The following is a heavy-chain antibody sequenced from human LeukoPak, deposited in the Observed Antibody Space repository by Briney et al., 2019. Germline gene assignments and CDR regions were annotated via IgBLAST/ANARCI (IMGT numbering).Heavy chain of an antibody. CDR3: ARDEGSSYPFDY. CDR2: IYYSGST. CDR1: GGSISSSSYY. D-gene: IGHD2-2*01. V-gene: IGHV4-39*07. Sequence: SETLSLTCTVSGGSISSSSYYWGWIRQPPGKGLEWIGSIYYSGSTYYNPSLKSRVTISVDTSKNQFSLKLSSVTAADTAVYFCARDEGSSYPFDYWGQGTLVTVSS. J-gene: IGHJ4*02.